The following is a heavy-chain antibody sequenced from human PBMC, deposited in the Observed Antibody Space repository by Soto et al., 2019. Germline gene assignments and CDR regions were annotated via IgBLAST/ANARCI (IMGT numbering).Heavy chain of an antibody. D-gene: IGHD3-9*01. CDR2: IVVGSGNT. V-gene: IGHV1-58*02. J-gene: IGHJ3*02. CDR1: GFTFAISS. CDR3: AAVRTFDWVLPTHAFDI. Sequence: SVKVSCKASGFTFAISSMQWVRQARGQRLEWIGWIVVGSGNTNYAQNFQERVTITWDMSTTTAYMKLSSLRSEDTAVYYCAAVRTFDWVLPTHAFDIWGQGAMVTVSS.